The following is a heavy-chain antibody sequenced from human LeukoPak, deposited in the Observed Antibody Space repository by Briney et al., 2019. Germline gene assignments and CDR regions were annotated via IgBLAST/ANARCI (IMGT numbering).Heavy chain of an antibody. CDR2: INHRGST. J-gene: IGHJ6*03. CDR1: GGSISSSSYY. Sequence: KTSETLSLTCTVSGGSISSSSYYWGWIRQPPGKGLEWIGEINHRGSTNYNPSLKSRVAISVDTSKNQFSLKLNSVTAADTAVYYCTRGSRNSGWYREGSYYMDVGVKGTTVIVSS. CDR3: TRGSRNSGWYREGSYYMDV. V-gene: IGHV4-39*07. D-gene: IGHD6-19*01.